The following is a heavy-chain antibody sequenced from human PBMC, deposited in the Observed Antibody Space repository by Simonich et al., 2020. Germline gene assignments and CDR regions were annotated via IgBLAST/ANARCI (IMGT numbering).Heavy chain of an antibody. V-gene: IGHV3-30*18. CDR3: AKESTVSRWDYYYGMDV. D-gene: IGHD4-17*01. Sequence: QVQLVESGGGVVQPGRSLRLSCAASGFTSSSYGIHWVSQAPGKGLEGVEVLGYDGINQYYADYVKGRFTISRDNSKNTLYLQMNSLRAEDTDMYYCAKESTVSRWDYYYGMDVWGQGTTVTVSS. CDR1: GFTSSSYG. CDR2: LGYDGINQ. J-gene: IGHJ6*02.